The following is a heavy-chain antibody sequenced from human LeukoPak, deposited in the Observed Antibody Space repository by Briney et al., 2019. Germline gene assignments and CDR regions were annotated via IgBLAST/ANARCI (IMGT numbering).Heavy chain of an antibody. Sequence: GGSLRLSCAGSGFTFSTYAMSWVRQAPGKGLEWVSVIYSGGSTYYADSVKGRFTISRDNSKNTLYLQMNRMRAEDTAVYYCARGPWAAAGTEASRGFDYWGQGTLVTVSS. V-gene: IGHV3-53*01. CDR2: IYSGGST. D-gene: IGHD6-13*01. CDR3: ARGPWAAAGTEASRGFDY. J-gene: IGHJ4*02. CDR1: GFTFSTYA.